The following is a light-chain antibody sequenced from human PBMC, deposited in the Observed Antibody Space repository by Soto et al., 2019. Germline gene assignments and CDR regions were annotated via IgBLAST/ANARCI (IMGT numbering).Light chain of an antibody. V-gene: IGKV2-28*01. CDR2: LGS. Sequence: DIVMTQSPLSLPVTPGEPASISCRSSQSLLHSNGYNYLDWYLQKPGQSPQLLIYLGSNRASGVPDRFSGSGSGTDFTLKISRVGAEDVGVYYCMQALQTPPTFVQGTKLEIK. CDR3: MQALQTPPT. CDR1: QSLLHSNGYNY. J-gene: IGKJ2*01.